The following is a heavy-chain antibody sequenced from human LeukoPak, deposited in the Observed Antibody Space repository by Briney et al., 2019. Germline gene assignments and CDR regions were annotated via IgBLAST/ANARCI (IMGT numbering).Heavy chain of an antibody. Sequence: GGSLRLSCAASGFTFSSYAMSWVRQAPGKGLEWVSAISGSGGSTYYADSVKGRFTISRDNSKNTLYLQMNSLRAEDTAVYYCAKVLRYGDYYYYGMDVWGQGTTVTVSS. CDR2: ISGSGGST. CDR3: AKVLRYGDYYYYGMDV. CDR1: GFTFSSYA. J-gene: IGHJ6*02. V-gene: IGHV3-23*01. D-gene: IGHD4-17*01.